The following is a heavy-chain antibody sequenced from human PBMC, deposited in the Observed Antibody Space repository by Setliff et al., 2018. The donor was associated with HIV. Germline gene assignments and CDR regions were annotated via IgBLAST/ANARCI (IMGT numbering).Heavy chain of an antibody. CDR2: IYVGGSV. CDR1: GGSMNSDSYS. D-gene: IGHD3-3*01. V-gene: IGHV4-61*09. CDR3: ARAKTIGVSAVFFDP. J-gene: IGHJ5*02. Sequence: SETLSLTCTVSGGSMNSDSYSWTWLRQPAGKGPELIGHIYVGGSVVYNPSLASRVTISLVPSKNQFSLDLSSVTAADTAKYYCARAKTIGVSAVFFDPWGQGRPVTVSS.